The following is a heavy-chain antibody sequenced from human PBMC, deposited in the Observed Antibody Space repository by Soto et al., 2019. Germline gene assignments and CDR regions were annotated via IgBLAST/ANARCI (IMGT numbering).Heavy chain of an antibody. D-gene: IGHD2-21*02. V-gene: IGHV4-31*03. CDR2: IYYSGST. Sequence: SETLSLTCTVSDGSISSSNYYWDWLRQPPGEGLEWIGYIYYSGSTNYNPSLKSRVTISVDTSKNQFSLKLSSVTAADTAVYYCAKGVVVVTPFDYWGQGALVTVSS. CDR1: DGSISSSNYY. J-gene: IGHJ4*02. CDR3: AKGVVVVTPFDY.